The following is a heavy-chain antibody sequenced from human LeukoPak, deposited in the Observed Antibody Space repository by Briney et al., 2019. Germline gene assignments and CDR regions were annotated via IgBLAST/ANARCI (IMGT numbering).Heavy chain of an antibody. D-gene: IGHD1-26*01. Sequence: PSETLSLTCTVSGGSISSGSYYWSWIRQPAGKGLEWIGRIYTSGSTNYNPSLKSRVTISVDTSKNQFSLKLSSVTAADTAVYYCAARGRGGSYYEANDYWGQGTLVTVSS. CDR2: IYTSGST. V-gene: IGHV4-61*02. CDR1: GGSISSGSYY. J-gene: IGHJ4*02. CDR3: AARGRGGSYYEANDY.